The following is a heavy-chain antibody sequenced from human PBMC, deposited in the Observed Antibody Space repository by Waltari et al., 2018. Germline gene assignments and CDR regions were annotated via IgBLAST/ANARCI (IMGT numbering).Heavy chain of an antibody. Sequence: EVQLVQSGAEVKKPGESLKISCKGSGYSFTSYWIGWVRQMPGKGLEWMGIIYPGDSDTRSSPSFQGQVTISADKSISTAYLQWSSLKASDTAMYYCARRHSSRERDGYCDYWGQGTLVTVSS. D-gene: IGHD1-1*01. V-gene: IGHV5-51*03. CDR1: GYSFTSYW. J-gene: IGHJ4*02. CDR2: IYPGDSDT. CDR3: ARRHSSRERDGYCDY.